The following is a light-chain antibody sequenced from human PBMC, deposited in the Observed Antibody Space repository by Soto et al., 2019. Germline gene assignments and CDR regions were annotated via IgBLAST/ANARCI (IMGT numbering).Light chain of an antibody. CDR3: MQALQTPPT. V-gene: IGKV2-28*01. Sequence: DLVMTQSPLSLPVTPGEPASFSCRSSQSLLHSNGHNYLNWYLRKPGQSPQLLIYLGSNRAAGVPDRFSGSGSGTDFTLEISRVEAEDLGIYYCMQALQTPPTFGQGTKLEIK. CDR1: QSLLHSNGHNY. J-gene: IGKJ2*01. CDR2: LGS.